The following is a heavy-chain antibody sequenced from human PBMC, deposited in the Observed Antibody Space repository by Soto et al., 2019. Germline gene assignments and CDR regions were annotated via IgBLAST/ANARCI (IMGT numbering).Heavy chain of an antibody. V-gene: IGHV3-48*02. Sequence: EVQLVESGGGLVQPGGSLRLSCAASGFTFSSYSMNWVRQAPGKGLEWVSYISSSTIYYADSVKGRFTISRDNAKNSLYLQMTSLRDEDTAVYYCAREGGSYNWFDPWGQGTLVTVSS. CDR1: GFTFSSYS. CDR3: AREGGSYNWFDP. D-gene: IGHD3-10*01. CDR2: ISSSTI. J-gene: IGHJ5*02.